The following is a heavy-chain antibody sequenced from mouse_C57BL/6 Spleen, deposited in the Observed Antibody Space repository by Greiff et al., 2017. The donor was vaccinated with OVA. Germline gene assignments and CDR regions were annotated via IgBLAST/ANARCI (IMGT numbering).Heavy chain of an antibody. J-gene: IGHJ2*01. V-gene: IGHV7-3*01. Sequence: EVQLVESGGGLVQPGGSLSLSCAASGFTFTDYYMSWVRQPPGKALEWLGFIRTKANGYTTEYSASVKGRFTISRDNSQSILYLQMNALRAEDSATYDCARWSNYVDYWGQGTTLTVSS. CDR1: GFTFTDYY. CDR3: ARWSNYVDY. CDR2: IRTKANGYTT. D-gene: IGHD5-1*01.